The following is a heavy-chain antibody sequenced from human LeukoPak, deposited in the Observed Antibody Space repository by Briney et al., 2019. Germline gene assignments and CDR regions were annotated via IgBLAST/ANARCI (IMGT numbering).Heavy chain of an antibody. CDR2: ISAYNGNT. CDR1: GYTFTSYG. D-gene: IGHD2-2*03. CDR3: ARDGYCSSTSCYGYYYYSYGMDV. V-gene: IGHV1-18*01. Sequence: GASVKVSCKASGYTFTSYGISWVRQAPGQGLEWMGWISAYNGNTNYAQKLQGRVTMTTDTSTSTAHMELRSLRSDDTAVYYCARDGYCSSTSCYGYYYYSYGMDVWGQGTTVTVSS. J-gene: IGHJ6*02.